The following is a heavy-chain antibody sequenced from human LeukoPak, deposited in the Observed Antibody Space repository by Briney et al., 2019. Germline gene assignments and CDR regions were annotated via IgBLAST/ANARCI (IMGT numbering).Heavy chain of an antibody. D-gene: IGHD5-18*01. CDR2: IYYSGNT. J-gene: IGHJ2*01. CDR1: GDSISGYY. CDR3: ARGCYNYGHWNFDL. Sequence: SETLSLTCTVSGDSISGYYWSWIRQPPGKGLEWIGYIYYSGNTNYNPSLRSRVTISVDTSKNQFSLDLSSVTAADTAVYYCARGCYNYGHWNFDLWGRGTLVTVSS. V-gene: IGHV4-59*08.